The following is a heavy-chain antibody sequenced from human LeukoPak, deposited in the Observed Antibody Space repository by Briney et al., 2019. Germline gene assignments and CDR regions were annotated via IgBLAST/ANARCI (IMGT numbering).Heavy chain of an antibody. J-gene: IGHJ4*02. CDR3: ARGGGYSHGSFDY. D-gene: IGHD5-18*01. V-gene: IGHV3-74*01. Sequence: QAGGSLRLSCAASGFTFSNYWMHWVRQAPGKGLLWVSRINRDGSVTTYADSVKGRFTISRDNAKNTLSLQMNSLRAEDTAVYYCARGGGYSHGSFDYWGQGTLVTVSS. CDR1: GFTFSNYW. CDR2: INRDGSVT.